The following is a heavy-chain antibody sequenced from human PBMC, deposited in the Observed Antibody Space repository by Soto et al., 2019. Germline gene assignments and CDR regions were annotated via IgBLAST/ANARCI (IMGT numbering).Heavy chain of an antibody. CDR1: GYTFTRHD. V-gene: IGHV1-8*01. CDR2: MNPNSGNT. D-gene: IGHD6-6*01. CDR3: ARVLEKDSSYAAFDI. Sequence: ASVKVSGKASGYTFTRHDINWVRQATGQGLEWMGWMNPNSGNTGYGEKFQGRVRITRDTAIGTAYMELSSLRSEDTAVYYCARVLEKDSSYAAFDIWGQGTMVTVS. J-gene: IGHJ3*02.